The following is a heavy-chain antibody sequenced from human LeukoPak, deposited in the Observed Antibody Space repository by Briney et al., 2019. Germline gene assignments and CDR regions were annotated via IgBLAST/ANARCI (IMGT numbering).Heavy chain of an antibody. D-gene: IGHD6-19*01. CDR2: TCPRDSNT. Sequence: GESLKISCKGSGYNFTTYWIGWVRQMPGKGLEWMGVTCPRDSNTRYSPSFQGQVTISADRSITTAYLQWSSLKASDTAIYYCARSISSGWSYIDYWGQGTMVTVSS. J-gene: IGHJ4*02. CDR3: ARSISSGWSYIDY. CDR1: GYNFTTYW. V-gene: IGHV5-51*01.